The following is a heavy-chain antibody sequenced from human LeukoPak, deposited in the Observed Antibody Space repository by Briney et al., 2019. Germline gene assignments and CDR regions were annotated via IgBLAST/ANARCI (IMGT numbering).Heavy chain of an antibody. Sequence: ASVKVSCKASGGTFSSYAISWVRQATGQGLEWMGWMNPNSGNTGYAQKFQGRVTMTRNTSISTAYMELSSLRSEDTAVYYCARAGSSYYYYGMDVWGQGTTVTVSS. V-gene: IGHV1-8*02. CDR1: GGTFSSYA. J-gene: IGHJ6*02. D-gene: IGHD2-15*01. CDR2: MNPNSGNT. CDR3: ARAGSSYYYYGMDV.